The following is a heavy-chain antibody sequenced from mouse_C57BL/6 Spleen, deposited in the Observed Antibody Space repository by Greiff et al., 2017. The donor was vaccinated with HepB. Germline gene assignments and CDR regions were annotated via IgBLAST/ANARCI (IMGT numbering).Heavy chain of an antibody. J-gene: IGHJ4*01. CDR3: ASTVVASYYAMDY. CDR1: GYTFTSYW. D-gene: IGHD1-1*01. CDR2: IDPSDSYT. V-gene: IGHV1-69*01. Sequence: QVQLQQSGAELVMPGASVKLSCKASGYTFTSYWMHWVKQRPGQGLEWIGEIDPSDSYTNYNQKFKGKSTLTVDKSSSTAYMQLSSLTSEDSAVYYGASTVVASYYAMDYWGQGTSVTVSS.